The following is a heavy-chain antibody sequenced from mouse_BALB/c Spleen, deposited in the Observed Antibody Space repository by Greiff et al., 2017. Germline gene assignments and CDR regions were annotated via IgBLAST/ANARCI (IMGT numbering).Heavy chain of an antibody. J-gene: IGHJ4*01. Sequence: VQLQESGPELVKPGASVKMSCKASGYTFNDYVISWVKQRTGQGLEWIGEIYPGSGSTYYNEKFKGKATLTADKSTNTAYMQLSSLTSADSAVYFCARSGYGNYEGAMDYWGQGTSVTVSS. CDR1: GYTFNDYV. CDR3: ARSGYGNYEGAMDY. CDR2: IYPGSGST. D-gene: IGHD2-10*02. V-gene: IGHV1-77*01.